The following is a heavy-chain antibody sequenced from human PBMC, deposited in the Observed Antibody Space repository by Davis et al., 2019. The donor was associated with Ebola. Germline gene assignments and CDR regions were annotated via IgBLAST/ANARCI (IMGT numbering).Heavy chain of an antibody. CDR2: ISYDGSNK. Sequence: PGGSLRLSCAASGFTFSSYAMHWVRQAPGKGLEWVAVISYDGSNKYYADSVKGRFTISRDNSKNTLYLQMNSLRAEDTAVYYCAREYGDYGFVRRYYFDYWGQGTLVTVSS. CDR3: AREYGDYGFVRRYYFDY. J-gene: IGHJ4*02. CDR1: GFTFSSYA. D-gene: IGHD4-17*01. V-gene: IGHV3-30-3*01.